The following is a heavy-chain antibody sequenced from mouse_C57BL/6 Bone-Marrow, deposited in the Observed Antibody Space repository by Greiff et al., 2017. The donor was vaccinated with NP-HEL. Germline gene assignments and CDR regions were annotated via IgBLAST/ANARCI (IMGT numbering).Heavy chain of an antibody. D-gene: IGHD3-2*02. V-gene: IGHV1-82*01. Sequence: QVQLQQSGPELVKPGASVKISCKASGYAFSSSWMNWVKQRPGKGLEWIGRIYPGDGDTNYNGKFKGKATLTADKSSSTAYMQLSSLTSEDSAVYFWAREGQLRLRFAYWGQGTLVTVSA. CDR2: IYPGDGDT. CDR3: AREGQLRLRFAY. J-gene: IGHJ3*01. CDR1: GYAFSSSW.